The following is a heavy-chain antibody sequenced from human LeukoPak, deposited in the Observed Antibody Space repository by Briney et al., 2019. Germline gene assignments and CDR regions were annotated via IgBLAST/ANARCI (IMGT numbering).Heavy chain of an antibody. CDR1: GFALGTSP. D-gene: IGHD3-22*01. V-gene: IGHV3-30*04. J-gene: IGHJ5*02. CDR2: ISHDGSIA. Sequence: GRSLGLSCAASGFALGTSPMHWVRQGPAKGLEWMAVISHDGSIAFYADSVRGRFTISRDNSKSTLFLQMNSLGGDDTAIYYCAREMGSSGYAGWFAPWGQGTLVTVSS. CDR3: AREMGSSGYAGWFAP.